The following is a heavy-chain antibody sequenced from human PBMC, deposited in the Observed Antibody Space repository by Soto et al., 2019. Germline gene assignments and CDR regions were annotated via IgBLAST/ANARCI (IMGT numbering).Heavy chain of an antibody. D-gene: IGHD2-8*01. CDR2: ISYSGNT. J-gene: IGHJ4*02. V-gene: IGHV4-59*01. Sequence: SETLSLTCTVSGGSISNFYWSWIRQPPGKGLEWIGYISYSGNTNYNPSLKSRVSISVDTSKNQLSLNLTSVTAADTAVYYCARAPMVLSRSYFDSWGQGAPVTSPQ. CDR3: ARAPMVLSRSYFDS. CDR1: GGSISNFY.